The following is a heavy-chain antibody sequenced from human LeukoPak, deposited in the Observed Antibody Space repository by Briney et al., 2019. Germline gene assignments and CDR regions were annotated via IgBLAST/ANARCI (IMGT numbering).Heavy chain of an antibody. CDR2: ISSSSSYI. CDR3: ARDLNYYGSGSYYIGGYYGIDV. V-gene: IGHV3-21*01. J-gene: IGHJ6*04. Sequence: GGSLRRSCAASGFTFSSYSMNWVRQAPGKGLEWVSSISSSSSYIYYADSVKGRFTISRDNAKNSLYLQMNSLRAEDTAVYYCARDLNYYGSGSYYIGGYYGIDVWGKGTTVTVSS. CDR1: GFTFSSYS. D-gene: IGHD3-10*01.